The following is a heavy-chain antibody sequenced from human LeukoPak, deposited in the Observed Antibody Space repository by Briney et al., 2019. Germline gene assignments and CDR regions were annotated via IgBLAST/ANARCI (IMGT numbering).Heavy chain of an antibody. CDR3: AIARGSH. V-gene: IGHV3-66*02. CDR2: ISSEGFT. D-gene: IGHD3-16*01. CDR1: GFTVRSDF. J-gene: IGHJ4*02. Sequence: GGSLRLSCEVSGFTVRSDFMSWVRQAPGKGLECVSLISSEGFTYYADSVKGRFTISRDNSKNTLYLQMNSLRSEDTALYYCAIARGSHWGQGTLVTASS.